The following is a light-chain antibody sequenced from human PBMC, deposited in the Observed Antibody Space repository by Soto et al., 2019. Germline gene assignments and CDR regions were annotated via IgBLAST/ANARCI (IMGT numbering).Light chain of an antibody. CDR2: DVT. Sequence: QSVLTQPASVSGSPGQSITISCTGTSSDIGGYNYVSWYQQHPGNAPQLIIYDVTNRPSGVSNRFSGSKSGNTASLTISGLQAEDEADFYCSSFTSSSTGVFGGGTKVTVL. CDR1: SSDIGGYNY. V-gene: IGLV2-14*01. J-gene: IGLJ3*02. CDR3: SSFTSSSTGV.